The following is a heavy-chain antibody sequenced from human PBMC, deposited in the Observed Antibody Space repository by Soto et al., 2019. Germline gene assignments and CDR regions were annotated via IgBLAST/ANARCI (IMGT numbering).Heavy chain of an antibody. J-gene: IGHJ4*02. CDR3: ARGLEYGYGEDY. V-gene: IGHV4-34*01. D-gene: IGHD5-18*01. Sequence: ASETLSVTCAFYVGSFSVYYWCWIRQPPGKGLEWIGEINHSGSTNYNPSLKSRVTISVDTSKNQFSLKPSSVTAADTAVYYCARGLEYGYGEDYWGQGTLVTVSS. CDR1: VGSFSVYY. CDR2: INHSGST.